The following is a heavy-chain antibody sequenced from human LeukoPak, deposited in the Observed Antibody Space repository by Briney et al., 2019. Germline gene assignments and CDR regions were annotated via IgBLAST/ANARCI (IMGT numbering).Heavy chain of an antibody. CDR3: AKEQKEGWDPLDY. D-gene: IGHD1-26*01. CDR1: GFTFSSYA. CDR2: ISGSGGST. J-gene: IGHJ4*02. V-gene: IGHV3-23*01. Sequence: TGGSLRLSCAASGFTFSSYAMSWVRQAPGKGLEWVSTISGSGGSTYFADSVKGRFTISRDNSKNTLYLQMNSLRAEDTAVYYCAKEQKEGWDPLDYWGQGTLVTASS.